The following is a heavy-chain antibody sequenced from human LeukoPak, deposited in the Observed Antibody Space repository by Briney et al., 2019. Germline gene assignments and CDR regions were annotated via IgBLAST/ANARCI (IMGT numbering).Heavy chain of an antibody. D-gene: IGHD2-2*01. CDR2: IYGDDYT. Sequence: GGSLRLSCAASGFTVGSNYMTWVRQAPGKGLEWGALIYGDDYTFYADSVEGRFTVSRDRSKNTVYLRLNRLRPEDTAVYFCARGPSLVPATIYYHYMDVWGTGTTVTVSS. V-gene: IGHV3-53*01. CDR1: GFTVGSNY. CDR3: ARGPSLVPATIYYHYMDV. J-gene: IGHJ6*03.